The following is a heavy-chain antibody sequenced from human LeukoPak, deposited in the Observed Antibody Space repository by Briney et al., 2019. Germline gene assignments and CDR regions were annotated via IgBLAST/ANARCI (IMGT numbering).Heavy chain of an antibody. CDR3: AREYCSGGSCYPYGMDV. J-gene: IGHJ6*02. CDR2: IWYDGSNK. D-gene: IGHD2-15*01. Sequence: GRSLRLSCAASGFTFSSYGMHWVRQAPGKGLEWVAVIWYDGSNKYYADSVKGRFTISRDNSKNTLYLQMNSLRAEDTAVYYCAREYCSGGSCYPYGMDVWGQGTTVTVSS. V-gene: IGHV3-33*01. CDR1: GFTFSSYG.